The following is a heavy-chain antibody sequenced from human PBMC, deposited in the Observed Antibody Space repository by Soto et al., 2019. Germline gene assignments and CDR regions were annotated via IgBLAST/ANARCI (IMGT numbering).Heavy chain of an antibody. Sequence: GGSLRLSCAASGFTFSSYSMNWVRQAPGKGLEWVSYISSSSSTIYYAGSVKGRFTISRDNAKNSLYLQMNSLRDEDTAVYYCARDDVLRYFDWTMHYYYGMDVWGQGTTVTVSS. J-gene: IGHJ6*02. D-gene: IGHD3-9*01. CDR3: ARDDVLRYFDWTMHYYYGMDV. CDR1: GFTFSSYS. V-gene: IGHV3-48*02. CDR2: ISSSSSTI.